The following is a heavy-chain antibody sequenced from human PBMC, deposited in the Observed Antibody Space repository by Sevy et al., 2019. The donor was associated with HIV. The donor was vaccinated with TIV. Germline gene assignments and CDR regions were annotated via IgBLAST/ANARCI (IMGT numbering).Heavy chain of an antibody. CDR2: IYSDGRT. J-gene: IGHJ6*02. CDR3: ARDRYYDASGYYYYYYGMDV. CDR1: GLSVSDNY. V-gene: IGHV3-66*01. Sequence: GGSLRLSCAASGLSVSDNYMNWVRQAPGKGLELVSVIYSDGRTYYPDSVKGRFSISSDNSKNTLYLHKKSLRPEDTAVYYCARDRYYDASGYYYYYYGMDVWGQGTTVTVSS. D-gene: IGHD3-22*01.